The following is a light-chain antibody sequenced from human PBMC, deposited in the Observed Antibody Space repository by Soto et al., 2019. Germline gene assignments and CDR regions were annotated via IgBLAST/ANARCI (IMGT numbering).Light chain of an antibody. Sequence: QSALTQPASVSGSPGQSITISCTGTSSDVGNNNLVSWYQHHPGKAPRLLIYEVIKRASGASNRFSGARSGNTASLTISGLQAEDEADYFCCSXADNYYVFGPGTKVTVL. J-gene: IGLJ1*01. CDR2: EVI. CDR1: SSDVGNNNL. V-gene: IGLV2-23*02. CDR3: CSXADNYYV.